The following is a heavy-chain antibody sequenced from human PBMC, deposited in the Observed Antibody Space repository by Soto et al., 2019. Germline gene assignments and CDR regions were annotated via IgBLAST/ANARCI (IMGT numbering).Heavy chain of an antibody. V-gene: IGHV4-34*01. J-gene: IGHJ4*02. CDR2: INHSGST. Sequence: KPSETLSLTCAVYGGSFSGYYWSWIRQPPGKGLEWIGEINHSGSTNYNPSLKSRVTISVDTSKNQFSLKLSSVTAADTAVYYCARGGGYGYFDYWGQGTLVTVSS. D-gene: IGHD5-12*01. CDR3: ARGGGYGYFDY. CDR1: GGSFSGYY.